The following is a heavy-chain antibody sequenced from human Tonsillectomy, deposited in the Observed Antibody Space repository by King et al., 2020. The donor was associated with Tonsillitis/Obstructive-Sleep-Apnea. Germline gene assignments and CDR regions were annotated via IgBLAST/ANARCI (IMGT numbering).Heavy chain of an antibody. Sequence: VQLQQWGAGLLKPSETLSLTCAVYGGSFSGYYWSWIRQPPGKGLEWIGEIIHSGSTKYNPSLKSRVTISVDTSKNQFSLKLGSVTAADTAVYYCARIDIVVVPAAMADAFDIWGQGTMVTVSS. CDR2: IIHSGST. J-gene: IGHJ3*02. V-gene: IGHV4-34*12. CDR1: GGSFSGYY. D-gene: IGHD2-2*01. CDR3: ARIDIVVVPAAMADAFDI.